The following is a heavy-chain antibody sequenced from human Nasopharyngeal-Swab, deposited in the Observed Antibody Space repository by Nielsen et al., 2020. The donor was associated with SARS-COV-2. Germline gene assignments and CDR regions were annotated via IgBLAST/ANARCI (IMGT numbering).Heavy chain of an antibody. Sequence: WIRQPPGKGLEWIGYIYYSGSTNYNPSLKSRVTISVDTSKNQFSLKLSSVTAADTAVYYCARGQRGSDPRGIAARRRWFDPWGQGTLVTVSS. V-gene: IGHV4-59*12. D-gene: IGHD6-6*01. J-gene: IGHJ5*02. CDR2: IYYSGST. CDR3: ARGQRGSDPRGIAARRRWFDP.